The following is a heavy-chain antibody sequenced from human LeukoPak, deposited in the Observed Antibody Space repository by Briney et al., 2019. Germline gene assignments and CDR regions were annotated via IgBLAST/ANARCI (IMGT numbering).Heavy chain of an antibody. CDR1: GFTFSSYA. D-gene: IGHD3-3*01. CDR3: AKDRAVRFGAFDY. V-gene: IGHV3-23*01. J-gene: IGHJ4*02. CDR2: ISGSGGST. Sequence: GGSLRLSCAASGFTFSSYAMSWVRQAPGKGLEWVSAISGSGGSTYYADSVKGRFTISRDNSKNTLYLQMNSLRAEDTAVCYCAKDRAVRFGAFDYWGQGTLITVSS.